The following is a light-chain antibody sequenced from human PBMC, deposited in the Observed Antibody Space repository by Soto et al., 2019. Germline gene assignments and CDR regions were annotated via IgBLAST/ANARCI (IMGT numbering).Light chain of an antibody. CDR1: SSDVGSYNL. Sequence: QSALTQPASVSRAPGQSITISCTGTSSDVGSYNLLSWYQQHPGKAPKLMIYEGSKRPSGVSNRVSGSKSGNTASLTISGSQAEDEADYYCCSYAGSSTLYVFGTGTALTVL. J-gene: IGLJ1*01. V-gene: IGLV2-23*01. CDR2: EGS. CDR3: CSYAGSSTLYV.